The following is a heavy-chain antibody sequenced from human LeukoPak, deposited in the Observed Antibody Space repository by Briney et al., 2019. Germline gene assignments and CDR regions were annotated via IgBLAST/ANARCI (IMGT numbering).Heavy chain of an antibody. CDR1: GYTFTAYY. Sequence: GASVKVSCKASGYTFTAYYMHWVRQAPGQGLEWMGWINPNSGGTNYAQKFQGRVTMTRDTSISTAYMELNRLRSDDTAVYYCARDLHTVVPAATYYYYYMDVWAKGPRSPSP. J-gene: IGHJ6*03. V-gene: IGHV1-2*02. CDR3: ARDLHTVVPAATYYYYYMDV. CDR2: INPNSGGT. D-gene: IGHD2-2*01.